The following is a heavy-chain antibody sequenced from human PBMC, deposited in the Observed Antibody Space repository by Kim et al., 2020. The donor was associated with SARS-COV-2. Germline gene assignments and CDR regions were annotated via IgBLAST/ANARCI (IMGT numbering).Heavy chain of an antibody. Sequence: GGSLRLSCTASGFTFTSYGMHWVRQAPGKGLEWVTLIRYDGTSTYYAASVKGRFTISRDNSKNTLYLQMNSLRVEDTAVYYCARDSCTSNSGCPTDYWGQGTLVTVSS. V-gene: IGHV3-33*08. D-gene: IGHD6-19*01. CDR3: ARDSCTSNSGCPTDY. J-gene: IGHJ4*02. CDR1: GFTFTSYG. CDR2: IRYDGTST.